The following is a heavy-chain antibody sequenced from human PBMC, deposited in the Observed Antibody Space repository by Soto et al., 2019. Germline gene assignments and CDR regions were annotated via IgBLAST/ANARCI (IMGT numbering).Heavy chain of an antibody. V-gene: IGHV3-23*01. Sequence: PGGFLRLSCAASGVDIFYFAMVWVRQAPGKGLEWVSTLNSGGGTTYSADTVKGQVTVSIDTSKNTLYLEMNSLRVDDTDVYICARTPIPYYSASGGQGALVTVP. D-gene: IGHD1-26*01. CDR3: ARTPIPYYSAS. CDR2: LNSGGGTT. CDR1: GVDIFYFA. J-gene: IGHJ4*02.